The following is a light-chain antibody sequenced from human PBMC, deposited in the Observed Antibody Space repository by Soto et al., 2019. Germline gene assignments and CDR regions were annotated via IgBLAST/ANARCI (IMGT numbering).Light chain of an antibody. V-gene: IGKV3-20*01. Sequence: EIVLTQSPGTLSLSPGERATLSCRASQSVTSSYLAWYQQKPGQAPRLLIYGASSRATGIPDRFSGSGSRTDFTLTISRLEPEDFAMYYCHQYGSSPLTFGGGTKVEIK. CDR1: QSVTSSY. CDR3: HQYGSSPLT. CDR2: GAS. J-gene: IGKJ4*01.